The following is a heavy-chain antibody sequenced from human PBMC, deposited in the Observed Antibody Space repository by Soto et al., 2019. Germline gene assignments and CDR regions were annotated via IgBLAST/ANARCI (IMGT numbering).Heavy chain of an antibody. CDR3: ARARGNWNDIYYFDY. Sequence: ASVKVSCKASGYTFTSYDINWVRQATGQGLEWMGWMNPNSGGTNYAQKFQGWVTMTRDTSISTAYMELSRLRSDDTAVYYCARARGNWNDIYYFDYWGQGTLVTVSS. CDR1: GYTFTSYD. D-gene: IGHD1-20*01. V-gene: IGHV1-2*04. CDR2: MNPNSGGT. J-gene: IGHJ4*02.